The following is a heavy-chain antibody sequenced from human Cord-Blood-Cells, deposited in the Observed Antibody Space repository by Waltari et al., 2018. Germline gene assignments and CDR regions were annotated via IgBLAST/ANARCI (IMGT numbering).Heavy chain of an antibody. CDR2: IYHRGNT. D-gene: IGHD3-16*01. J-gene: IGHJ3*02. CDR1: GCSISSGGYS. CDR3: ARSRGGEVGGGDAFDI. V-gene: IGHV4-30-2*01. Sequence: QLQLQESGSGLVKPSQTLSLTCAVSGCSISSGGYSWSWFRQPPGKGLEWIGYIYHRGNTYYSPSLKSRVTISVDRSKNQFSLKLSSVTAADTAVYYCARSRGGEVGGGDAFDIWGQGTMVTVSS.